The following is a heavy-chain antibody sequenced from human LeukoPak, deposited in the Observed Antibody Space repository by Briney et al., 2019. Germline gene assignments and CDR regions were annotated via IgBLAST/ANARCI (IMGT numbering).Heavy chain of an antibody. CDR3: ARGPGDLAVAGTNWFDP. V-gene: IGHV1-18*01. Sequence: ASVKVSCKASGYTFTSYDISWVRQAPGQGLKWMGWISAYNGNTNYAQKLQGRVTMTTDTSTSTAYMELRSLRSDDTAVYYCARGPGDLAVAGTNWFDPWGQGTLVTVSS. J-gene: IGHJ5*02. D-gene: IGHD6-19*01. CDR1: GYTFTSYD. CDR2: ISAYNGNT.